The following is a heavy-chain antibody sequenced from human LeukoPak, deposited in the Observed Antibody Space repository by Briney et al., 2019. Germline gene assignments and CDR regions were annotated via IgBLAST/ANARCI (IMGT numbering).Heavy chain of an antibody. J-gene: IGHJ4*02. D-gene: IGHD2-21*01. V-gene: IGHV4-59*08. CDR3: ARHLNNCGDDCYIFDY. CDR2: IYYSGST. CDR1: GGSISPYY. Sequence: SETLSLTCTVSGGSISPYYWSWIRQPPGKGLEWMGYIYYSGSTNYNPSLKSRVTISVDTSKNQFSLRVSSVTAADTAVYYCARHLNNCGDDCYIFDYWGQGTLVTVSS.